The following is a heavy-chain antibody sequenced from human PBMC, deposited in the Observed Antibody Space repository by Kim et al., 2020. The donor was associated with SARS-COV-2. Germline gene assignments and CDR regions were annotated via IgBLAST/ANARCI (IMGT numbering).Heavy chain of an antibody. CDR3: ARRGRGIAAAGDFDY. V-gene: IGHV4-39*01. D-gene: IGHD6-13*01. J-gene: IGHJ4*02. Sequence: SETLSLTCTVSGGSISSSSYYWGWIRQPPGKGLEWIGSIYYSGSTYYNPSLKSRVTISVDTSKNQFSLKLSSVTAADTAVYYCARRGRGIAAAGDFDYWGQGT. CDR1: GGSISSSSYY. CDR2: IYYSGST.